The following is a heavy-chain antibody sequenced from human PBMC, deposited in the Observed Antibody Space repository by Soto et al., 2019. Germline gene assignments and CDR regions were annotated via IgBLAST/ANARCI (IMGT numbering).Heavy chain of an antibody. CDR1: GLNFRIYA. CDR3: ATDLRPDGRYDLDY. Sequence: EVQLLESGGGLAQAGGSLRLSCAASGLNFRIYAMNWVRKAPGKGLEWVSVMIGDGTSWDYADSVRGRFTISRDNSKNTLYLQMKSLRAEDTAVYYFATDLRPDGRYDLDYWGQGPLVTVSS. J-gene: IGHJ4*02. D-gene: IGHD1-26*01. V-gene: IGHV3-23*01. CDR2: MIGDGTSW.